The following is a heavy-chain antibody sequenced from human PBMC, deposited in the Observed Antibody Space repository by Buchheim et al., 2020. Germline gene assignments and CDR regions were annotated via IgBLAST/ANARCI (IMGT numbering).Heavy chain of an antibody. V-gene: IGHV4-34*01. J-gene: IGHJ4*02. CDR1: GGSFSGYF. D-gene: IGHD3-22*01. Sequence: QVQLQQWGAGLWKPSETLSLTCAVYGGSFSGYFWIGEINHSGSTNYNPSLKSRVTISVDTSRNQFSLKLSSGTAADPAGYFCARGPPLIYYEGSGYYYFDSWGQGTL. CDR3: ARGPPLIYYEGSGYYYFDS. CDR2: INHSGST.